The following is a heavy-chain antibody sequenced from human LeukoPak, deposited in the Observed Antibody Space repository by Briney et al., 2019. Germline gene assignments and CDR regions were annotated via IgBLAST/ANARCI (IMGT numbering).Heavy chain of an antibody. D-gene: IGHD6-19*01. CDR3: AKGGVAGTGYFDY. CDR2: IYSGGST. CDR1: GFTVSSNY. Sequence: EGSLRLSCAASGFTVSSNYMSWVRQAPGKGLEWVSVIYSGGSTYYADSVKGRFTISRDNSKNTLYLQMNSLRAEDTAVYYCAKGGVAGTGYFDYWGQGTLVTVSS. J-gene: IGHJ4*02. V-gene: IGHV3-53*01.